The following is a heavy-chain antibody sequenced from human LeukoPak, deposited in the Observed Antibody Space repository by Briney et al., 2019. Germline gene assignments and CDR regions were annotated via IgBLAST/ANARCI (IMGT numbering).Heavy chain of an antibody. CDR2: INHSGST. Sequence: SETLSLTCAVYGGSFSGYYWSWIRQPPRKGLEWIGEINHSGSTNYNPSLKSRVTISVDTSKNQFSLKLSSVTAADTAVYYCARGLIVATRYFDYWGQGTLVTVSS. V-gene: IGHV4-34*01. CDR1: GGSFSGYY. CDR3: ARGLIVATRYFDY. J-gene: IGHJ4*02. D-gene: IGHD5-12*01.